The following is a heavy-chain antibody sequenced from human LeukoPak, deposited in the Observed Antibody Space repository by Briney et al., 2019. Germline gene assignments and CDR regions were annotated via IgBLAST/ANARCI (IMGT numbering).Heavy chain of an antibody. CDR2: IIPIFGTA. J-gene: IGHJ4*02. CDR1: GGTFSSYA. Sequence: SVKVSCKACGGTFSSYAISWVRQAPGQGLEWMGRIIPIFGTANYAQKFQGRVTITTDESTSTAYMELSSLRSEDTAVYYCARGAGSSWYMDYFDYWGQGTLVTVSS. D-gene: IGHD6-13*01. CDR3: ARGAGSSWYMDYFDY. V-gene: IGHV1-69*05.